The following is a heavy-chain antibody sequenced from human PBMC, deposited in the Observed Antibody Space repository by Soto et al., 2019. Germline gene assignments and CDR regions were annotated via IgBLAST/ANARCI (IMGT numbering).Heavy chain of an antibody. J-gene: IGHJ5*02. D-gene: IGHD5-18*01. Sequence: SETLSLTCTVSGASIRSGVYYWSWIRQPPGKGLEWIGYIYYSGSTYYNPSLNSRVTMSVDTSKNQFSPKLSSVTAADTAVYYCASVETAMVTWGQGNLVTVSS. CDR3: ASVETAMVT. CDR1: GASIRSGVYY. V-gene: IGHV4-30-4*01. CDR2: IYYSGST.